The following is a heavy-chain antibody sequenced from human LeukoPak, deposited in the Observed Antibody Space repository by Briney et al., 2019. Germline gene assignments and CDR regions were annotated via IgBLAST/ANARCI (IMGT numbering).Heavy chain of an antibody. J-gene: IGHJ3*02. CDR3: ARFIRDYDSSGYYYSDAFDI. CDR1: GGSISSGGYY. D-gene: IGHD3-22*01. CDR2: IYYSGST. V-gene: IGHV4-31*03. Sequence: PSQTLSLTCTVSGGSISSGGYYWSRIRQHPGKGLEWIGYIYYSGSTYYNPSLKSRVTISVDTSKNQFSLKLSSVTAADTAVYYCARFIRDYDSSGYYYSDAFDIWGQGTMVTVSS.